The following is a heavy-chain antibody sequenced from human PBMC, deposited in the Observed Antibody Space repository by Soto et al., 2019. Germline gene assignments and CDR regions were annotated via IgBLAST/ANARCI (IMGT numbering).Heavy chain of an antibody. V-gene: IGHV3-9*01. CDR2: ISWNSGSI. CDR3: AKGGAAADFNWFDP. CDR1: GFTFDDYA. Sequence: GGSLRLSCAASGFTFDDYAMHWVRQAPGKGLEWVSGISWNSGSIGYADSVKGRFTISRDNAKNSLYLQMNSLRAEDTALYYCAKGGAAADFNWFDPWGQGTLVTVSS. J-gene: IGHJ5*02. D-gene: IGHD6-13*01.